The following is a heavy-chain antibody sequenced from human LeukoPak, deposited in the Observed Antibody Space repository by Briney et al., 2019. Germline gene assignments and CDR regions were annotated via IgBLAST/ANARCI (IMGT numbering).Heavy chain of an antibody. V-gene: IGHV5-51*01. CDR1: GYSFTSYW. Sequence: GESLKISCGGSGYSFTSYWIGWVRQMPGKGLEWMGIIYPGDSDTRYSPSFQGQVTISADKSISTAYLQWSSLKASGTAMYYCARGGAYDSSGYHFDYWGQGTLVTVSS. D-gene: IGHD3-22*01. CDR2: IYPGDSDT. CDR3: ARGGAYDSSGYHFDY. J-gene: IGHJ4*02.